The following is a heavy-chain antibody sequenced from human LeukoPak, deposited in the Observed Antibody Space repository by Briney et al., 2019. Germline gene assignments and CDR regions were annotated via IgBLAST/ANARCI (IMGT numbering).Heavy chain of an antibody. CDR2: ISGSGGST. CDR1: GFTFSSYA. D-gene: IGHD6-19*01. CDR3: ARGGLGSAFDN. J-gene: IGHJ4*02. V-gene: IGHV3-23*01. Sequence: PGGSLIISCAAPGFTFSSYALSWVRQAPGKGLDCVSAISGSGGSTYSADSLKGRFTISRDNSKDTLYLQINSLRTDDTAVFYCARGGLGSAFDNWGQGTLVTVSS.